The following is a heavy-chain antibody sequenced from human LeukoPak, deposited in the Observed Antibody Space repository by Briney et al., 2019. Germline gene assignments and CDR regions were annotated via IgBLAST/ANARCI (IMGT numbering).Heavy chain of an antibody. J-gene: IGHJ4*02. CDR3: ARDRSGYYYDY. D-gene: IGHD3-22*01. CDR1: GYTFTSYY. V-gene: IGHV1-46*01. Sequence: GASVKVSCKASGYTFTSYYVHWVRQAPGQGLEWMGIINPSGGSTSYAQKFQGRVTMTRDMSTSTVYMELSSLRSEDTAVYYCARDRSGYYYDYWGQGTLVTVSS. CDR2: INPSGGST.